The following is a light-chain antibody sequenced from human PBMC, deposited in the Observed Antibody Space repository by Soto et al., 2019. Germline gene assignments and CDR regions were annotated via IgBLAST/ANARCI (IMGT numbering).Light chain of an antibody. CDR1: QSVSSN. Sequence: EIVMTQSPATLCVSPGERATLSCRASQSVSSNLAWYQQKPGQAPRLLIYGASTRATGIAARFSGRGSGTEFTLTISSLQSEDFAVYYCQQYNNWPPLTFGGGTKVEIK. V-gene: IGKV3-15*01. J-gene: IGKJ4*01. CDR3: QQYNNWPPLT. CDR2: GAS.